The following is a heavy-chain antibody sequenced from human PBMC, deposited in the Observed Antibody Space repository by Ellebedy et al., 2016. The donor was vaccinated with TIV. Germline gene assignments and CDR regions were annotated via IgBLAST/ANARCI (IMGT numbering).Heavy chain of an antibody. V-gene: IGHV3-23*01. CDR2: ISNTGTRR. Sequence: GESLKISCAASGFSFNSYAMTWVRQAPGKGLEWVSTISNTGTRRYYADYVEGRFIISRDNSKRTLFLQMNSLRAEDTAIYYCAKGRGGGSDSPTPRYYFDYWGLGTLVTVSS. CDR3: AKGRGGGSDSPTPRYYFDY. J-gene: IGHJ4*02. CDR1: GFSFNSYA. D-gene: IGHD2/OR15-2a*01.